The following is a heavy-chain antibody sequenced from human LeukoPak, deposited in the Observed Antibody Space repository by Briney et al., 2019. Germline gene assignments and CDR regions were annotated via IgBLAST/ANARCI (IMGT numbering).Heavy chain of an antibody. Sequence: PSETLSLTCAVSGGSISSGGYSWSWIRQPPGKGLEWIGYIYQSGSTYYNPSLKSRVTISVDRSKNQFSLKLSSVTAADTAVYYCARANEDSSGYYYDYWGQGTLVTVSS. V-gene: IGHV4-30-2*01. CDR1: GGSISSGGYS. D-gene: IGHD3-22*01. J-gene: IGHJ4*02. CDR3: ARANEDSSGYYYDY. CDR2: IYQSGST.